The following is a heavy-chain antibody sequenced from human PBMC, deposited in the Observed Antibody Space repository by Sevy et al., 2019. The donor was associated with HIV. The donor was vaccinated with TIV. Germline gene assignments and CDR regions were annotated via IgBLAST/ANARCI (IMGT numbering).Heavy chain of an antibody. J-gene: IGHJ4*02. CDR2: IKQDGSEK. Sequence: GGSLRLSCAASGFTFSSYWMSWVRQAPGKGLEWVANIKQDGSEKYYVDSVKGRFTISRDNAKNSLYLQMNSLRAEDTAVYYCARDQGYGDYLFDYWGQGTLVTVS. D-gene: IGHD4-17*01. CDR1: GFTFSSYW. CDR3: ARDQGYGDYLFDY. V-gene: IGHV3-7*01.